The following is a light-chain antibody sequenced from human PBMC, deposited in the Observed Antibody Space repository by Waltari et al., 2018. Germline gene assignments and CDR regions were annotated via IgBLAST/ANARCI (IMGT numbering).Light chain of an antibody. J-gene: IGKJ1*01. CDR1: QSVSRA. CDR2: GAS. CDR3: QHYVRLPAT. Sequence: EIVLTQSPGSLSSSLGERVTLSCRASQSVSRALAWYQQKPGQAPRLLIFGASNRATGIPDRFSGSGSETDFSLTISRLEPEDFAVYYCQHYVRLPATFGRGTKVEIK. V-gene: IGKV3-20*01.